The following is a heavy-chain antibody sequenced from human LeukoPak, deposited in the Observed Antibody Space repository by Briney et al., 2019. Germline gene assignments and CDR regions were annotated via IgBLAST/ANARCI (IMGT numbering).Heavy chain of an antibody. CDR2: IREDGGEI. CDR3: ARDDYYSNAD. J-gene: IGHJ4*02. D-gene: IGHD3-22*01. Sequence: PGGSLRLSCAASGFTFSRYWMSWVRQAPGKGLEWVANIREDGGEIYYVDSVKGRFTISRDNTKNSQFLQMNSLRAEDTAVYHCARDDYYSNADWGQGTLVTVSS. V-gene: IGHV3-7*01. CDR1: GFTFSRYW.